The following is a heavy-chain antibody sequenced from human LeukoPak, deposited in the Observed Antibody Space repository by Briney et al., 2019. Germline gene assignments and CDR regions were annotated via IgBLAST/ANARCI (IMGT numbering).Heavy chain of an antibody. V-gene: IGHV4-59*12. Sequence: SETLSLTCTVSGGSIRSYYWCSIRQPPGKGLDWIGYIYYSGRTNYNASLQSRVTISVDTSKNQFSLKLSSVTAADTAVYYCARDLPRDRVSLYYYMDVWGKGTTVTVSS. J-gene: IGHJ6*03. CDR2: IYYSGRT. CDR3: ARDLPRDRVSLYYYMDV. CDR1: GGSIRSYY. D-gene: IGHD5-24*01.